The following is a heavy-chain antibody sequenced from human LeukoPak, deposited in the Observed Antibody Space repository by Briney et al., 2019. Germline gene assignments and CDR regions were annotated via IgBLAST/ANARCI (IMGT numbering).Heavy chain of an antibody. CDR1: GGSISSGGYY. D-gene: IGHD3-3*01. V-gene: IGHV4-31*03. CDR2: INHSGST. CDR3: ASRITIFGVVINYWFDP. Sequence: SETLSLTCTVSGGSISSGGYYWSWIRQHPGKGLEWVGEINHSGSTNYNPSLKSRVTISVDTSKNQFSLKLSSVTAADTAVYYCASRITIFGVVINYWFDPWGQGTLVTVSS. J-gene: IGHJ5*02.